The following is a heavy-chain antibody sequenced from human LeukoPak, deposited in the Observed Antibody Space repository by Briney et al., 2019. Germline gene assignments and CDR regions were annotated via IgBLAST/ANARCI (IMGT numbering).Heavy chain of an antibody. V-gene: IGHV3-21*01. CDR1: GFTVSSNY. Sequence: PGGSLRLSCAASGFTVSSNYMSWVRQAPGKGLEWVSSISSSSSYIYYADSVKGRFTISRDNAKNSLYLQMNSLRAEDTAVYYCARDTYYYDSSGYPAGGMDVWGQGTTVTVSS. CDR2: ISSSSSYI. J-gene: IGHJ6*02. CDR3: ARDTYYYDSSGYPAGGMDV. D-gene: IGHD3-22*01.